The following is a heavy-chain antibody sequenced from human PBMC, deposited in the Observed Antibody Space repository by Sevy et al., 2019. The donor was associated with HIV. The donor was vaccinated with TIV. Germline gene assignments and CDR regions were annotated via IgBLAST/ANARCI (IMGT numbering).Heavy chain of an antibody. D-gene: IGHD3-16*01. J-gene: IGHJ3*02. Sequence: GGSLRLSCEASGFSFSDYTMTWVRQAPGKGLEWVSSMSSSITYTYYADSLKGRFTISRDNAKNALYLQMDSLRVEDAAVYYCARRGGLTDEGFDIWGQGTMVAVPS. V-gene: IGHV3-21*01. CDR2: MSSSITYT. CDR1: GFSFSDYT. CDR3: ARRGGLTDEGFDI.